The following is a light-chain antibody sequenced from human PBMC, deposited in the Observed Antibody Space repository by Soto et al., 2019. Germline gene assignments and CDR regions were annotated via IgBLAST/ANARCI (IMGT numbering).Light chain of an antibody. CDR3: QQYNNWPYT. Sequence: EIVMTQSPATLSVSPGERATVSCRASQSVSSFLAWYQQKPGQAPRLLIYGASTRATGIPARFSGSRSGTEFTLTISSLQSEDVAVYYCQQYNNWPYTFGQGTKLE. CDR2: GAS. J-gene: IGKJ2*01. V-gene: IGKV3-15*01. CDR1: QSVSSF.